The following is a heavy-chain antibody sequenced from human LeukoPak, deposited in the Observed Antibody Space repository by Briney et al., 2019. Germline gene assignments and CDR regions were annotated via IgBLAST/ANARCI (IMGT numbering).Heavy chain of an antibody. Sequence: SETLSLTCTVSGGSSSGYYWSWIRQSPGKGLEWIGYMHSSGTTSNNPSLNTRVTISVDTSRNQFSLKLNSATTADTAVYYCARGSDYFDYWGQGTLVTVSS. J-gene: IGHJ4*02. CDR1: GGSSSGYY. D-gene: IGHD3-10*01. CDR2: MHSSGTT. CDR3: ARGSDYFDY. V-gene: IGHV4-59*01.